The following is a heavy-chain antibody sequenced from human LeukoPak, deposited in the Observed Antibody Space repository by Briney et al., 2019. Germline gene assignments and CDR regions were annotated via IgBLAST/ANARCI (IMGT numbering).Heavy chain of an antibody. CDR1: GFTSSSYA. CDR3: AKRAGGDGYNFGSYYFDY. CDR2: ISGSGGST. D-gene: IGHD2-21*01. Sequence: GGSLRLSCAASGFTSSSYAMGWVRQAPGKGLEWVSAISGSGGSTYYADSVKGRFTISRDNSKNTLYLQMNSLRAEDTAVYYCAKRAGGDGYNFGSYYFDYWGQGTLVTVSS. J-gene: IGHJ4*02. V-gene: IGHV3-23*01.